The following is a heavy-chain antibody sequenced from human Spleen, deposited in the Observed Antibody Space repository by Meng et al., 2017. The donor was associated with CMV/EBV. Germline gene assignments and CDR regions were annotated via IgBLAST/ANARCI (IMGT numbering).Heavy chain of an antibody. V-gene: IGHV4-31*03. Sequence: QVQLKGSGPGLVKPSQPLSLTCTVSGASISSGNHYWSWIRQHPGKGLEYIGYIYYSGSTYYNPSLKSRVIISVDTSKNQFSLRLNSVTAADTAVYYCASLYGDSSVWYLDLWGRGTLVTVSS. J-gene: IGHJ2*01. D-gene: IGHD4-17*01. CDR3: ASLYGDSSVWYLDL. CDR2: IYYSGST. CDR1: GASISSGNHY.